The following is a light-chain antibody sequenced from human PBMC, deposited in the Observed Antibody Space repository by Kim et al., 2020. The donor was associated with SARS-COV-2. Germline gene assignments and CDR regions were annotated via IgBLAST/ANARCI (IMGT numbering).Light chain of an antibody. J-gene: IGKJ4*01. CDR2: WAS. V-gene: IGKV4-1*01. CDR1: QSIFYNSNNKNY. CDR3: HQFYSTGTGT. Sequence: DIVMTQSPDSLAVSLGERATINCKSSQSIFYNSNNKNYLAWFQQKPGQSPKLLIYWASTRESGVPDRFSGSGSGTDFTLTINSLQAEDVAGYYSHQFYSTGTGTFGGGTKVGIK.